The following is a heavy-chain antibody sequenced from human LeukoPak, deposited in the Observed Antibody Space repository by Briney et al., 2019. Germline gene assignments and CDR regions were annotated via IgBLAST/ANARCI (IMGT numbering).Heavy chain of an antibody. CDR2: IKSKSDGGTT. V-gene: IGHV3-15*01. D-gene: IGHD3-3*01. CDR1: GFIFTNAW. CDR3: TNLYYDFWSGYYHNAFDI. Sequence: PGGSLRLSCAASGFIFTNAWLSWVRQAPGKGLEWVGRIKSKSDGGTTDYAAPVKGRFTISRDDSKNTPYLQMNSLKTEDTAVYYCTNLYYDFWSGYYHNAFDIWGQGTMVTVSS. J-gene: IGHJ3*02.